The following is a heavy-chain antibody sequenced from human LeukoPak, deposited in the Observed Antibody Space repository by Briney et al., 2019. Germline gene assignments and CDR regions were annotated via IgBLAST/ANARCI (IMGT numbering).Heavy chain of an antibody. J-gene: IGHJ4*02. CDR1: GYTFSDFS. V-gene: IGHV3-21*01. CDR2: ISVRSNYR. D-gene: IGHD3-22*01. Sequence: GGSLTLSCAASGYTFSDFSVNWVHQATGKGLEWVSSISVRSNYRYYADSVRGRFTISRDDARDSLFLQMNSLRAEDTAVYFCVRLRRNNDRSGYYYYYDYWGQGTLVTVSS. CDR3: VRLRRNNDRSGYYYYYDY.